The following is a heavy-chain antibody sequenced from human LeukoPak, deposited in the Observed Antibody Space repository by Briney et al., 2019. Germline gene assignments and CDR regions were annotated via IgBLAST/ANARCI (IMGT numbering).Heavy chain of an antibody. CDR1: GFSFTNYA. CDR3: AKANWVSNADAVW. Sequence: GGSLRLSCAASGFSFTNYALSWVRQAPARGPEWVSSIRGGAEIFYADSVKGRFTLSRDDSRNTVYFQLNNLRVEDTAIYYCAKANWVSNADAVWWGQGTHVTVSS. V-gene: IGHV3-23*01. D-gene: IGHD1-1*01. J-gene: IGHJ4*02. CDR2: IRGGAEI.